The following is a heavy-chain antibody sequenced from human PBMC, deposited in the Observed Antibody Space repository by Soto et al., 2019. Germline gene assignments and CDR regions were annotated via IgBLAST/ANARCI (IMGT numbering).Heavy chain of an antibody. CDR1: GYTFTSYD. D-gene: IGHD6-19*01. CDR2: MNPNSGNT. V-gene: IGHV1-8*01. J-gene: IGHJ4*02. Sequence: ASVKVSCKASGYTFTSYDINWVRQATGQGLEWMGWMNPNSGNTGYAQKFQGRVTMTRNTSISTAYMELSSLRSEDTAVYYCARGRKIAVAGYYYFDYWGQGTLVTVSS. CDR3: ARGRKIAVAGYYYFDY.